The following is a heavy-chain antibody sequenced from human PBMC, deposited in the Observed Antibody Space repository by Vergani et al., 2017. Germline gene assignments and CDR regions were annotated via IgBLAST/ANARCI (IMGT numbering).Heavy chain of an antibody. CDR1: GYTFTSYG. CDR2: INPNSGGT. D-gene: IGHD2-2*01. J-gene: IGHJ4*02. V-gene: IGHV1-2*02. CDR3: ARGDFDCSSTSCYPDY. Sequence: QVQLVQSGAEVKKPGASVKVSCKASGYTFTSYGISWVRQAPGQGLEWMGWINPNSGGTNYAQKFQGRVTMTRDTSISTAYMELSRLRSDDTAVYYCARGDFDCSSTSCYPDYWGQGTLVTVSS.